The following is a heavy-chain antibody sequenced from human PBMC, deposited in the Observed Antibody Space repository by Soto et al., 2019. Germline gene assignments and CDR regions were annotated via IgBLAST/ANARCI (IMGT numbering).Heavy chain of an antibody. V-gene: IGHV1-2*02. CDR1: GFNFAGYF. CDR2: INPNRGAT. CDR3: ARAVWGSSQEFDN. Sequence: GASVKVSCKASGFNFAGYFLHWVRQAPGQGLEWMGWINPNRGATKDAQKFQGRVTMTWDTSISSAYIELVSLRFDDAAVSYCARAVWGSSQEFDNWGQGTRVTVSS. D-gene: IGHD3-16*01. J-gene: IGHJ4*02.